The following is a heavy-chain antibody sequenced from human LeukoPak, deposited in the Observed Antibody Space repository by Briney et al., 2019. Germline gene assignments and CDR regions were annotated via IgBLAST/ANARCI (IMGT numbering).Heavy chain of an antibody. CDR1: GYTFTSYG. V-gene: IGHV1-18*01. CDR2: ISAYNGNT. CDR3: ARKRRDGYNYPDFDY. J-gene: IGHJ4*02. Sequence: ASVKVSCKASGYTFTSYGISWVRQAPGQGLEWMGWISAYNGNTNSAQKLQGRVTMTTDTSTSTAYMELRSLRSDDTAVYYCARKRRDGYNYPDFDYWGQGTLVT. D-gene: IGHD5-24*01.